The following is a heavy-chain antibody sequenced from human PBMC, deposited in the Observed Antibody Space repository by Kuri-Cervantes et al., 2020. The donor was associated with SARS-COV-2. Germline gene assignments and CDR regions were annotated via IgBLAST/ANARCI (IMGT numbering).Heavy chain of an antibody. CDR2: IYSGGSK. J-gene: IGHJ4*02. CDR1: GFTVSSNY. V-gene: IGHV3-53*05. D-gene: IGHD6-13*01. Sequence: GESLKISCAASGFTVSSNYMSWVRQAPGKGLEWVSVIYSGGSKYYADSVKGRFTISRDNSKNTLYLQMNSLRAEDTAVYYCARVPGIAAAVGYYFDYWGQGTLVTVSS. CDR3: ARVPGIAAAVGYYFDY.